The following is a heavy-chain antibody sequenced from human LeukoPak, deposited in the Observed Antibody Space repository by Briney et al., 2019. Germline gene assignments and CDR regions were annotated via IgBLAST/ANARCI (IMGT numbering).Heavy chain of an antibody. CDR3: ARHSHPSLGYCSGGSCYYDY. Sequence: ASVKVSCEASGYTFTGYYMHWVRQAPGQGLEWMGRINPNSGGTNYAQKFQGRVTMTRDTSTSTAYMELSRLRSDDTAVYYCARHSHPSLGYCSGGSCYYDYWGQGTLVTVSS. V-gene: IGHV1-2*06. CDR1: GYTFTGYY. D-gene: IGHD2-15*01. J-gene: IGHJ4*02. CDR2: INPNSGGT.